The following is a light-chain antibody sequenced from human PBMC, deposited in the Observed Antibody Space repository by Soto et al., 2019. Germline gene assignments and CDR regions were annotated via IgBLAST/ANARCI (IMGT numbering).Light chain of an antibody. CDR2: AAS. CDR3: KQSYSSPWT. V-gene: IGKV1-39*01. J-gene: IGKJ1*01. Sequence: DIQMTQSPSSLSASVGDRVTITCRASQTITNYLNWYQQKPGKAPKLLIYAASTLLSGVPSRFTGGGSGTDFTLTIDSLQPEDFATYLCKQSYSSPWTFGQGTKVEI. CDR1: QTITNY.